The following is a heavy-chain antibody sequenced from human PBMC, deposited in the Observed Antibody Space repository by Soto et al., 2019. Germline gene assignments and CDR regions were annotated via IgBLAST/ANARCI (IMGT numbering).Heavy chain of an antibody. CDR2: ISGSGGST. CDR1: GFTFSSYA. Sequence: EVQLLESGGGLVQPGGSLRLSCAASGFTFSSYAMSWVRQAPGKGLEWVSAISGSGGSTYYEDSVKGRFTISGDNSKNTLYLQMNSLRAEDTAVYYCAKDKRRVERAFDIWGQGTMVTVSS. CDR3: AKDKRRVERAFDI. J-gene: IGHJ3*02. V-gene: IGHV3-23*01. D-gene: IGHD1-26*01.